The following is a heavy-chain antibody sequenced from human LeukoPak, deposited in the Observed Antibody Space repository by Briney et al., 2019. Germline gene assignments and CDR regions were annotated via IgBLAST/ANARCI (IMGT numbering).Heavy chain of an antibody. J-gene: IGHJ4*02. D-gene: IGHD5-12*01. V-gene: IGHV4-59*08. CDR1: SGSIRNYY. CDR2: IYYSGST. CDR3: ARRKIVATIDY. Sequence: SETLSLTCTVSSGSIRNYYFSWIRQPPGKGLEWVGYIYYSGSTSYNPSLKSRVTISVDTSKNQFSLKLSSVTAADTAVYYCARRKIVATIDYWGQGTLVTVSS.